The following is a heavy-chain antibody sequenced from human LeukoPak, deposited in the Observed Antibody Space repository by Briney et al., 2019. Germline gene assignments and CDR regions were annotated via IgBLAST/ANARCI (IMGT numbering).Heavy chain of an antibody. CDR2: ISGSGGTT. Sequence: PGGCLRLSCAASGFTFSSYAMSWVRQAPGKGLEWVSGISGSGGTTYYADSVKGRFTISRDNSKNTLYLQMNSLRAEDTAVYYCALSREGYSSSWYWVWGQGTLVTVSS. CDR3: ALSREGYSSSWYWV. D-gene: IGHD6-13*01. CDR1: GFTFSSYA. J-gene: IGHJ4*02. V-gene: IGHV3-23*01.